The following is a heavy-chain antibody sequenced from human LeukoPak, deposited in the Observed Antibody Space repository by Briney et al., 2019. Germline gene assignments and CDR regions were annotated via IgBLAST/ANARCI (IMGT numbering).Heavy chain of an antibody. CDR3: ARGSNLGGWWFDP. D-gene: IGHD3-16*01. Sequence: SETLSLTCTVSGNSITGYYWNWIRQPPGKGLEWIGFIYASGSTNYNPNHNPSLESRVTISLDTSKNQFSLNLSSVTAADTAVYYCARGSNLGGWWFDPWGQGTLVTVSS. V-gene: IGHV4-4*09. CDR2: IYASGST. CDR1: GNSITGYY. J-gene: IGHJ5*02.